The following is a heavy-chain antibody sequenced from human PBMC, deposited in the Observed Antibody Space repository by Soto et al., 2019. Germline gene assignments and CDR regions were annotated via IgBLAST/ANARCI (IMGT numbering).Heavy chain of an antibody. D-gene: IGHD3-10*01. V-gene: IGHV3-30*03. CDR2: ISYDGSNE. CDR3: ARGILWFGEFLSSFDY. Sequence: QVQLVESGGGVVQPGRSLRLSCAASGFTFSSYGVHWVRQAPGKGLEWVAVISYDGSNEYYADAVKGRFTISRDNCKNSLYLQMNSLRAEDTAVYCCARGILWFGEFLSSFDYWGQGTLVTVSS. J-gene: IGHJ4*02. CDR1: GFTFSSYG.